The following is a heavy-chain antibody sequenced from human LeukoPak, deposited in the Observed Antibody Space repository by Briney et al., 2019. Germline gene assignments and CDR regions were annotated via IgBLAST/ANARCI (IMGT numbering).Heavy chain of an antibody. J-gene: IGHJ4*02. CDR2: IRYDGSNK. V-gene: IGHV3-30*02. CDR3: ARDSPPDY. CDR1: GFTFSSYS. Sequence: PGGSLRLSCVASGFTFSSYSMNWVRQAPGKGLEWVAFIRYDGSNKYYADSVKGRFTISRDNSKNTLYLQMNSLRAEDTAVYYCARDSPPDYWGQGTLVTVSS.